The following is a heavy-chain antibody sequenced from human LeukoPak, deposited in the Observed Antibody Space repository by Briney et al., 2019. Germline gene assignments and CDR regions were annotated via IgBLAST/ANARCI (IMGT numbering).Heavy chain of an antibody. CDR2: IYPSGST. Sequence: SDTLSLTCTVSGGSISDFYWSWIRQPPEKGLEWIGYIYPSGSTNYSPSLKSRVTISVDTSENQFSLKVSSVTAADTAVYYCARDTYYYGLDVWGQGTTVTVSS. CDR1: GGSISDFY. V-gene: IGHV4-59*01. J-gene: IGHJ6*02. CDR3: ARDTYYYGLDV.